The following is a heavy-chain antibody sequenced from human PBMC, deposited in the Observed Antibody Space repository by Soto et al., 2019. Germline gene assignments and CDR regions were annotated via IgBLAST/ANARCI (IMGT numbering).Heavy chain of an antibody. CDR2: IRSKTNNYAT. CDR3: TRDPRNYYDSIGSANWFDP. J-gene: IGHJ5*02. V-gene: IGHV3-73*01. CDR1: GFTFIGSA. D-gene: IGHD3-22*01. Sequence: GGSLRPSCAASGFTFIGSALHWVRKASGKGLEWVGRIRSKTNNYATAYAASVKGRFTISRDDSKNTAFLQMNSLKTEDTAVYYCTRDPRNYYDSIGSANWFDPWGQGT.